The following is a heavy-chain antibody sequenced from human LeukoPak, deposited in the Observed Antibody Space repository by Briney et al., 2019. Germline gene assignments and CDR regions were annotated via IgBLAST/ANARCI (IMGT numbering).Heavy chain of an antibody. CDR1: GYAFTGYY. Sequence: GASVKVSCKASGYAFTGYYMHWVRQAPGQGLEWMGWINPNSGGTNYAQKFQGRVTMTRDTSISSACMELSRLRSDDTAVYYCAKAYCGGDCYDYYFDYWGQGTLVTVSS. D-gene: IGHD2-21*02. V-gene: IGHV1-2*02. CDR2: INPNSGGT. J-gene: IGHJ4*02. CDR3: AKAYCGGDCYDYYFDY.